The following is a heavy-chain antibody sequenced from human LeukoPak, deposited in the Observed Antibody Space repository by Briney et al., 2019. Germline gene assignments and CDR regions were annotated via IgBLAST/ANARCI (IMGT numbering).Heavy chain of an antibody. J-gene: IGHJ4*02. Sequence: SETLSLTCTVSGGSISSYYWSWIRQPPGKGLEWIGYIYYSGSTNYNPSLKSRVTISVDTSKNQFSLKLSSVTAADTAVYYCARTNAPYDDSSGYYHEGFDYWGQGTLVTVSS. D-gene: IGHD3-22*01. CDR1: GGSISSYY. CDR3: ARTNAPYDDSSGYYHEGFDY. CDR2: IYYSGST. V-gene: IGHV4-59*01.